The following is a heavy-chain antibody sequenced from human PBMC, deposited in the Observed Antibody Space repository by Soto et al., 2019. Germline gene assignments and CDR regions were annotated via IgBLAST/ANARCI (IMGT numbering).Heavy chain of an antibody. D-gene: IGHD6-13*01. J-gene: IGHJ1*01. CDR1: GFTFSSYA. V-gene: IGHV3-30-3*01. CDR2: ISYDGSNK. CDR3: ARDTEGYSSSPEYFQH. Sequence: QVQLVESGGGVVQPGRSLRLSCAASGFTFSSYAMHWVRQAPGKGLEWVAVISYDGSNKYYADSVKGRFTISRDNSKNTLYLQMNSLRAEDTAVYYCARDTEGYSSSPEYFQHWGQGTLVTDSS.